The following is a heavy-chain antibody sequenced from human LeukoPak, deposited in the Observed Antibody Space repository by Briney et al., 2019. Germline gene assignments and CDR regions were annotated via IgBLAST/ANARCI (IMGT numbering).Heavy chain of an antibody. V-gene: IGHV4-59*11. CDR3: ARGFYNYYYMDV. J-gene: IGHJ6*03. CDR2: VFSTGDT. CDR1: DASMSSHY. Sequence: SETLSLTCTVSDASMSSHYWIWVRQPPGRGLEWIGYVFSTGDTTYSPSLKSRVTISVDMSENQFSLKLNSVTAADTAVYYCARGFYNYYYMDVWGRGATVTVSS.